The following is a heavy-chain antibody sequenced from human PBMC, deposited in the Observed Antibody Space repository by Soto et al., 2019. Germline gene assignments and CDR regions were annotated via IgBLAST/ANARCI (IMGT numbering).Heavy chain of an antibody. J-gene: IGHJ4*02. CDR2: ITTSGGRT. V-gene: IGHV3-23*01. Sequence: EVQLLESGGDLVQPGGSLRLSCAASGFTFSSYAMNWVRQAPGKGLEWVSTITTSGGRTYYADSVKGRFTISRDNSKNTLYLQMNSLSAEDTAVYYCAKASYDILSGYSPDYWGQGTLVTVSS. CDR1: GFTFSSYA. D-gene: IGHD3-9*01. CDR3: AKASYDILSGYSPDY.